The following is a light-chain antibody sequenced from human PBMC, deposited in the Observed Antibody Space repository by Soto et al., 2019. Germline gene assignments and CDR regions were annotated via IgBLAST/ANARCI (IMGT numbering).Light chain of an antibody. CDR1: SSNIGSNY. Sequence: QSVLTQPPSASGTPGQRFNISCSGSSSNIGSNYVYWYRQFPGTAPKLLIQRNNQRPSGVPARFSGSKSGTSASLAIIGLRSEDEADYYCGGWDDSLSGPVFGGGTKLTVL. J-gene: IGLJ2*01. CDR2: RNN. V-gene: IGLV1-47*01. CDR3: GGWDDSLSGPV.